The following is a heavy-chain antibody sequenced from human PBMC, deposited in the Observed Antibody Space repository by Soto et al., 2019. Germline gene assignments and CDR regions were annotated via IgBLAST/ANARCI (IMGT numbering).Heavy chain of an antibody. D-gene: IGHD4-17*01. J-gene: IGHJ2*01. CDR3: ARGGATTVAPFWYLDL. CDR1: GGSITSGGYS. CDR2: IFWSGNS. V-gene: IGHV4-30-2*01. Sequence: QLQLQESGSGLIKASETLSLTCSVSGGSITSGGYSWSWVRQPPGKGPEWIGYIFWSGNSQHNPSLQGRVTISIERSRNQFSLKLRSVTAADTATYFCARGGATTVAPFWYLDLWGRGTLVTVSS.